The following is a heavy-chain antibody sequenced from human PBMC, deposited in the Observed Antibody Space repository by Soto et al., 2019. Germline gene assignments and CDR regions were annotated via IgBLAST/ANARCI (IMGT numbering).Heavy chain of an antibody. CDR2: IDPRDSET. CDR3: ATASTNYYYYYGMDA. J-gene: IGHJ6*02. V-gene: IGHV5-51*01. CDR1: GYSFSSYW. Sequence: GESLKISCTGSGYSFSSYWIGWVRQMPGKGLEWMGIIDPRDSETRYSPSFQGQVTISVDKFINTAYLQWSSLKASDTAMYYCATASTNYYYYYGMDAWGQGTTVTVSS.